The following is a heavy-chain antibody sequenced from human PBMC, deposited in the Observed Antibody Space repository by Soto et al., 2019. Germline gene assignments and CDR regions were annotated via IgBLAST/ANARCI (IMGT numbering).Heavy chain of an antibody. V-gene: IGHV1-3*05. J-gene: IGHJ4*02. CDR1: GYTFTSYA. D-gene: IGHD2-15*01. CDR3: ARGTVVNHFDS. CDR2: INAGNCNT. Sequence: QVQLVQSGAEEKKPGASVKVSCTASGYTFTSYAMHLVRQAPGQRLEWMGWINAGNCNTKYLQKFQGRVTHTQNTSGSKVYMELSCLRSEGTAVYYCARGTVVNHFDSWGQGTLVTVSS.